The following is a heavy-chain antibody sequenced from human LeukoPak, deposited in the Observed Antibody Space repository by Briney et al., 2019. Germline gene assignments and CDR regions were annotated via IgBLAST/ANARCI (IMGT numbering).Heavy chain of an antibody. D-gene: IGHD6-13*01. V-gene: IGHV3-48*03. CDR3: ARDSGYSSSWAPFDY. Sequence: PGGSLRPSCAASGFTFSSYEMNWVRQAPGKGLEWVSYISSSGSTIYYADSVKGRFTISRDNAKNSLYLQMYSLRAEDTAVYYCARDSGYSSSWAPFDYWGQGTLVTVSS. CDR2: ISSSGSTI. CDR1: GFTFSSYE. J-gene: IGHJ4*02.